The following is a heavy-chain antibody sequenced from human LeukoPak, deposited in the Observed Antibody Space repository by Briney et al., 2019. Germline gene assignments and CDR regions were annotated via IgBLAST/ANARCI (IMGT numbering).Heavy chain of an antibody. Sequence: GGSLRLSCAASGYTFSSYWMNWVRQAPGKGLERVANIKQDGSEKYYVDSVKGRFTISRDNAKNSLYLQMNSLRAEDTAVYYCARDLVAAIGYDYWGQGTLVTVSS. CDR1: GYTFSSYW. V-gene: IGHV3-7*03. J-gene: IGHJ4*02. CDR2: IKQDGSEK. D-gene: IGHD2-15*01. CDR3: ARDLVAAIGYDY.